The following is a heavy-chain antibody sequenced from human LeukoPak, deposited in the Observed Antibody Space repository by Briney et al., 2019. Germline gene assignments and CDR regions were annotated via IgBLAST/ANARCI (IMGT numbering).Heavy chain of an antibody. J-gene: IGHJ6*02. D-gene: IGHD2-15*01. Sequence: PGGSPRLSCAASGFTFSTYSMNWVRQAPGKGLEWVSYISSSSSTMHYADSVKGRFTISRDNAKNSLYLQMNSLRDEDTAVYYCARKGRLVAATSFYYYGMDVWGQGTTVTVSS. CDR1: GFTFSTYS. CDR2: ISSSSSTM. V-gene: IGHV3-48*02. CDR3: ARKGRLVAATSFYYYGMDV.